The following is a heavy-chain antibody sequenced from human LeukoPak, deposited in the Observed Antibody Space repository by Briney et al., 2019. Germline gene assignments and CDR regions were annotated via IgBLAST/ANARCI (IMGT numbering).Heavy chain of an antibody. CDR3: ARDEVTTPRD. J-gene: IGHJ4*02. Sequence: GGSLRLSCAASGFTFSSYGMHWVRQAPGKGLEWVAVMWYDGSNKYYADSVKGRFTISRDNSKNTLYLQMHSLRAEDTAVYYCARDEVTTPRDWGQGTLVTVSS. V-gene: IGHV3-33*01. CDR2: MWYDGSNK. D-gene: IGHD4-17*01. CDR1: GFTFSSYG.